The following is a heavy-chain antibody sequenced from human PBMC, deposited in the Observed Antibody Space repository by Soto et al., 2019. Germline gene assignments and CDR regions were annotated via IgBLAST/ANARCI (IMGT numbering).Heavy chain of an antibody. J-gene: IGHJ6*02. CDR2: INPNSGGT. Sequence: ASVKVSFKASGYTFTGYYMHWVRQAPGQGLEWMGWINPNSGGTDYAQKFQGRVTMTRDTSISTAYMELSRLRSDDTAVYYCAIPPPYSSGYYYVSYYYGMDVWGQGTTVTVSS. D-gene: IGHD3-22*01. CDR3: AIPPPYSSGYYYVSYYYGMDV. CDR1: GYTFTGYY. V-gene: IGHV1-2*02.